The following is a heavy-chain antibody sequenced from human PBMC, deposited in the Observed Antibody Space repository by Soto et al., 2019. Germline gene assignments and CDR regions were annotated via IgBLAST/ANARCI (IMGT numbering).Heavy chain of an antibody. D-gene: IGHD2-15*01. CDR2: INHSGST. CDR1: GGSFSGYY. V-gene: IGHV4-34*01. J-gene: IGHJ6*03. Sequence: SSETLSLTCAVYGGSFSGYYWSWIRQPPGKGLEWIGEINHSGSTNYNPSLKSRVTISVDTSKNQFSLKLSSVTAADTAVYYCARFGYCSGGSCYSRVRYYYYYMDVWGKGTTVTVSS. CDR3: ARFGYCSGGSCYSRVRYYYYYMDV.